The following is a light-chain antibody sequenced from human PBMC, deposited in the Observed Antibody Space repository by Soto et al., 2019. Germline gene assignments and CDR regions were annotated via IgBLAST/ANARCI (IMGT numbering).Light chain of an antibody. V-gene: IGKV3-11*01. J-gene: IGKJ5*01. CDR2: DTS. Sequence: EVVLTQSPATLSLAPGERATLSCRASQFLSSYLAWYQQKPGQPPRLLIYDTSNRATGIPARFSGSRSGTEFTLTISSLQPDDFATYYCQQYNTYSTFGQGTRLEIK. CDR3: QQYNTYST. CDR1: QFLSSY.